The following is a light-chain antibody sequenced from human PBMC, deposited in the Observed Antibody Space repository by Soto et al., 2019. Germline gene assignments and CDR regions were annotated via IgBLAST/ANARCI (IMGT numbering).Light chain of an antibody. CDR3: QQYCTPPRT. Sequence: DICITQSPDFLSVSMGERATMNFNSSQSGLYRANNEEYLAWYQQKPGQPPKLLIYWASTRESGVPGRFSGRGSGADFTLALSTLEAEDVAVYFCQQYCTPPRTFGQGTKVDVK. CDR1: QSGLYRANNEEY. J-gene: IGKJ1*01. CDR2: WAS. V-gene: IGKV4-1*01.